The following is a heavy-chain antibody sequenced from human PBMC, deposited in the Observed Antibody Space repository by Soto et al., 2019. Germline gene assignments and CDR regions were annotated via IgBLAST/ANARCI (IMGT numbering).Heavy chain of an antibody. CDR3: ARSQSSSWPPTYYYYGMDV. J-gene: IGHJ6*02. V-gene: IGHV2-26*01. Sequence: SRPTLVNPTETLTLTCTASGFSLSNARLGVSWIRQPPGKALEWLAHIFSNDEKSYSTSLKSRLTISKDTSKSQVVLTMTNMDPVDTATYYCARSQSSSWPPTYYYYGMDVWGQGTTVTVSS. D-gene: IGHD6-13*01. CDR2: IFSNDEK. CDR1: GFSLSNARLG.